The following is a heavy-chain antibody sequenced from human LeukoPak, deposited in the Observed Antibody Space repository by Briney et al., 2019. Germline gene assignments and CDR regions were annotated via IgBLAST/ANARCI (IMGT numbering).Heavy chain of an antibody. CDR2: IYYSGVS. J-gene: IGHJ5*02. D-gene: IGHD3-9*01. CDR1: GGSIISSSFW. CDR3: ARGSVYYDILTGRVNWFDP. Sequence: SETLSLTCTVSGGSIISSSFWWGWIRQPPGKGLEWIGSIYYSGVSYYNTSLKSRVTISVDTSKNQFSLNLSSVTAADTAVYYCARGSVYYDILTGRVNWFDPWGQGTLVTVSS. V-gene: IGHV4-39*07.